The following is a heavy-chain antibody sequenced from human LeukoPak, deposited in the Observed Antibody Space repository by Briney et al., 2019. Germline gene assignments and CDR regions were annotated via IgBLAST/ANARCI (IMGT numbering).Heavy chain of an antibody. D-gene: IGHD3-10*01. J-gene: IGHJ3*02. V-gene: IGHV4-4*07. CDR3: ARADPLWFGELSGAFDI. Sequence: SETLSLTCTVSGGSISSYYWSWIRQPAGKGLEWIGRIYTSGTTNYNPSLKSRVTISVDTSKNQFSLKLYSVTAADTAVYCCARADPLWFGELSGAFDIWGQGTMVTVSS. CDR1: GGSISSYY. CDR2: IYTSGTT.